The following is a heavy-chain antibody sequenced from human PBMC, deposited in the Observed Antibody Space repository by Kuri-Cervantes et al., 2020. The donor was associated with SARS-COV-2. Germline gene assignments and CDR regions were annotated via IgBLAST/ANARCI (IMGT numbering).Heavy chain of an antibody. CDR2: INHSGST. Sequence: ESLKISCAVYGGSFSGYYWSWIRQPPGKGLEWIGEINHSGSTNYHPSLKSRVTISLDKSKNQFSLKLSSVTAADTAVYYCAREYCSSTSCYGAFDIWGQGTMVTVSS. D-gene: IGHD2-2*01. J-gene: IGHJ3*02. CDR3: AREYCSSTSCYGAFDI. CDR1: GGSFSGYY. V-gene: IGHV4-34*01.